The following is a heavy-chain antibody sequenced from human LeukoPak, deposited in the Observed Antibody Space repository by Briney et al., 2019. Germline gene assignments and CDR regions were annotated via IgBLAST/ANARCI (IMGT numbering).Heavy chain of an antibody. CDR3: ASEGVVGVIAHFDY. D-gene: IGHD3-16*02. V-gene: IGHV3-21*01. Sequence: GGSLRLSCAVSGFTFSRYSMNWVRQAPGKGLEWVSSITSDSSHTFYADSMKGRFTIPRDNAKSSLYLQMNDLRADDTAVYYCASEGVVGVIAHFDYWGQGTLVTVSS. CDR2: ITSDSSHT. CDR1: GFTFSRYS. J-gene: IGHJ4*02.